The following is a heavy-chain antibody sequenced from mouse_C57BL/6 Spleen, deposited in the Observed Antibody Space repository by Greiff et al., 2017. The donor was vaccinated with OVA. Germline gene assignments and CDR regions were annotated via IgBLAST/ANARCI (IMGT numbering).Heavy chain of an antibody. J-gene: IGHJ2*01. CDR2: ISSGGDYI. V-gene: IGHV5-9-1*02. D-gene: IGHD3-3*01. CDR1: GFTFSSYA. Sequence: EVKLMESGAGLVKPGGSLKLSCAASGFTFSSYAMSWVRQTPEKRLEWVAYISSGGDYIYYADTVKGRFTISRDNARNTLYLQMSSLKSEDTAMYYCTRDLGGTEDYWGQGTTLTVSS. CDR3: TRDLGGTEDY.